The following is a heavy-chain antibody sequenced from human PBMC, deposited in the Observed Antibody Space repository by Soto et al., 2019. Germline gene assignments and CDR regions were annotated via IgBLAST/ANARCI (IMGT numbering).Heavy chain of an antibody. CDR1: GGSISSGGYY. D-gene: IGHD2-21*01. V-gene: IGHV4-31*03. Sequence: TLSLTCTVSGGSISSGGYYWSWIRQHPGKGLEWIGYIYYSGSTYYNPSLKSRVTISVDTSKNQFSLKLSSVTAADTAVYYCARAGHRDDWFDPWGQGTLVTVSS. CDR2: IYYSGST. CDR3: ARAGHRDDWFDP. J-gene: IGHJ5*02.